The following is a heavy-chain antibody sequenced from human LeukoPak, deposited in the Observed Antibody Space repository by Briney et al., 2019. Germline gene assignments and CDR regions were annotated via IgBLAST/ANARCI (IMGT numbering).Heavy chain of an antibody. V-gene: IGHV4-4*07. D-gene: IGHD3-10*01. J-gene: IGHJ4*02. CDR1: GGSISSYF. Sequence: SETLSLTCTVSGGSISSYFWSWIRQSAGKGLEWIGRMYTSGSTNYNPSLKSRVTMSVDTSKNQFSLKLSSVTAADTAVYYCARESMNRGVTYFDYWGQGTLVTVSS. CDR3: ARESMNRGVTYFDY. CDR2: MYTSGST.